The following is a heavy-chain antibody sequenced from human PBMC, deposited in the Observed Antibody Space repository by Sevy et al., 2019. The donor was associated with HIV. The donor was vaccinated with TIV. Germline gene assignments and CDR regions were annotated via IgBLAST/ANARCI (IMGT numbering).Heavy chain of an antibody. CDR2: INHSGST. CDR1: GGSFSGYY. D-gene: IGHD2-15*01. J-gene: IGHJ4*02. V-gene: IGHV4-34*01. Sequence: SQTLSLTCAVYGGSFSGYYWSWIRQPPGKGLEWIGEINHSGSTNYNPSLKSRVTISVDTSKNQFSLKLSSVTAADTAEYYCARRPYCSGGSCSIFDYWGQGTLVTVSS. CDR3: ARRPYCSGGSCSIFDY.